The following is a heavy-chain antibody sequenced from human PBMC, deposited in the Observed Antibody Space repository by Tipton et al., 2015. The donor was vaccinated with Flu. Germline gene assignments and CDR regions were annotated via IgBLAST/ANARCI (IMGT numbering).Heavy chain of an antibody. Sequence: TLSLTCTVSGDSIRSSDYYWGWVRQPPGKGLQWIGNIFHSGNAYRNPSLKSRVTISVDTSKNQFSLKLTSVTAADTAVYYCARRDYSNYVPEPKNWFDSWGQGALVTVSS. CDR1: GDSIRSSDYY. D-gene: IGHD4-11*01. CDR3: ARRDYSNYVPEPKNWFDS. CDR2: IFHSGNA. V-gene: IGHV4-38-2*02. J-gene: IGHJ5*01.